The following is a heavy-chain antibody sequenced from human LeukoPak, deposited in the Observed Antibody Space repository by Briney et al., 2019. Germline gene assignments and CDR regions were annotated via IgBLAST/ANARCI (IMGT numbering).Heavy chain of an antibody. Sequence: SETLSLTCTVSGGSISSDNFCWSWIRQPPGKGLEWIGYIYYSGSTYYNPSLKSRVTISVDTSKSQFSLKLSSVTAADTAVYYCARLRGYYFDYWGQGTLVTVSS. CDR2: IYYSGST. CDR3: ARLRGYYFDY. CDR1: GGSISSDNFC. D-gene: IGHD3-16*01. J-gene: IGHJ4*02. V-gene: IGHV4-30-4*08.